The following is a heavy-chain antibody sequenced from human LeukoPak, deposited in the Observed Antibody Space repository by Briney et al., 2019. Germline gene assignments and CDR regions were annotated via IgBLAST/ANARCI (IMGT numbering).Heavy chain of an antibody. J-gene: IGHJ4*02. CDR2: MNPNSGNT. Sequence: ASVTVSCKASGGTFSSYAINWVRQAPGQGLEWMGWMNPNSGNTGYAQKFQGRVTMTRNTSISTAYMELSSLRSEDTAVYYCARGDSYGVFVDWGQGTLVTVSS. D-gene: IGHD5-18*01. CDR1: GGTFSSYA. CDR3: ARGDSYGVFVD. V-gene: IGHV1-8*02.